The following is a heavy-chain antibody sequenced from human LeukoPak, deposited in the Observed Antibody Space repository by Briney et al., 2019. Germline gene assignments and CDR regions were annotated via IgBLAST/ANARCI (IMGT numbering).Heavy chain of an antibody. V-gene: IGHV4-4*02. D-gene: IGHD6-19*01. CDR2: IHHSGST. Sequence: SGTLSLTCAVSGGSISSYNWWSWVRQPPGKGLEWIGEIHHSGSTNYSPSLKSRVTISVDKSKNQFSLKLSSVTAADTAVYYCASEGLAVAGNFFYWGQGSLVTVSS. J-gene: IGHJ4*02. CDR3: ASEGLAVAGNFFY. CDR1: GGSISSYNW.